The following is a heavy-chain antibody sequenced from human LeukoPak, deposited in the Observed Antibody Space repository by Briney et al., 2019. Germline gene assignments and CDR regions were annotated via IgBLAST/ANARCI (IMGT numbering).Heavy chain of an antibody. CDR1: GYTFTSYD. J-gene: IGHJ4*02. CDR3: ARGDHDYGDYTLGY. V-gene: IGHV1-8*01. D-gene: IGHD4-17*01. CDR2: MNPNSGNT. Sequence: ASVKVSCKASGYTFTSYDINWVRQATGQGLEWMGWMNPNSGNTGYAQKFQGRVTMTRNTSISTAYMELSSLRSEDTAVYYCARGDHDYGDYTLGYWGQGTLVTVSS.